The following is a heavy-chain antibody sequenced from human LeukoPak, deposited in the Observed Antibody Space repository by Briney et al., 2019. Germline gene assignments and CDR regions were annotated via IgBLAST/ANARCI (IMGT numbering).Heavy chain of an antibody. CDR3: AKDQDGCGGDCYWDAFDI. J-gene: IGHJ3*02. V-gene: IGHV3-7*01. CDR1: GFTFSSYW. CDR2: IKQDGSEK. Sequence: GGSLRLSCAASGFTFSSYWMSWVRQAPGKGLEWVANIKQDGSEKYYVDSVKGRFTISRDSAKNSLYLQMNSLRAEDTAVYYCAKDQDGCGGDCYWDAFDIWGQGTMVTVSS. D-gene: IGHD2-21*01.